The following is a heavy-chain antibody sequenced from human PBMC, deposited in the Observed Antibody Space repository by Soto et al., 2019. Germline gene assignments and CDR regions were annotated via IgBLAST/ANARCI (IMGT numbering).Heavy chain of an antibody. D-gene: IGHD1-26*01. Sequence: SETLSLTCTVSGGSVNSGIYYWSWIRQPPGKGLEYIGYIYYSGSTNYNPSLKGRVTISLDTSKNQFSLKLSSVTAADTAVYYCARASTTQLEYWGQGTLVTVSS. CDR3: ARASTTQLEY. CDR2: IYYSGST. CDR1: GGSVNSGIYY. V-gene: IGHV4-61*01. J-gene: IGHJ4*02.